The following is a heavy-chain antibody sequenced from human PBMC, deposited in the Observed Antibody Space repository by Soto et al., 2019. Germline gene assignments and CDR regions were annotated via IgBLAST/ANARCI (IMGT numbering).Heavy chain of an antibody. V-gene: IGHV3-30-3*01. J-gene: IGHJ6*02. CDR1: GFAFSNHA. CDR2: ISYDGVYK. CDR3: ARAPSLETNDTTHYYIMEV. D-gene: IGHD3-22*01. Sequence: QVQLVESGGGMVQPGGSLRLSCAASGFAFSNHAIHWVRQAPGKGLEWVAVISYDGVYKYYIDSVKGRCTISRDNSKNTLYLQMDTLSPADTAVYYCARAPSLETNDTTHYYIMEVWGQGTRVTVS.